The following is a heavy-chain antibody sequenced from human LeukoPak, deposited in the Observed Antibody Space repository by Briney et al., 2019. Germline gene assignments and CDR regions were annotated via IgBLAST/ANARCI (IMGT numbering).Heavy chain of an antibody. J-gene: IGHJ4*02. Sequence: SETLSLTCTVSGGSISSYYWSWIRQPPGKGLEWIGYIYYSGGTNYNPSLKSRVTISVDTSKNQFSLKLSSATAADTAVYYCARDLGVGGYYFDYWGQGTLVTVSS. CDR2: IYYSGGT. CDR1: GGSISSYY. D-gene: IGHD3-10*01. V-gene: IGHV4-59*01. CDR3: ARDLGVGGYYFDY.